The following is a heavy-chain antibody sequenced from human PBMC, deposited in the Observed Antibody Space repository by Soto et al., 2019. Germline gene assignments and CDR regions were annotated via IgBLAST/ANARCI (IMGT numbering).Heavy chain of an antibody. J-gene: IGHJ6*03. V-gene: IGHV3-21*01. CDR1: GFTFSSYS. Sequence: GGSLRLSCAASGFTFSSYSMNWVRQAPGKGLEWVSSISSSSSYIYYADSVKGRFTISRDNAKNSLYLQMNSLRAEDTAVYNSAVETYYVFGSDYYYYYNMDVGGKGTTVTVSS. CDR3: AVETYYVFGSDYYYYYNMDV. D-gene: IGHD3-3*01. CDR2: ISSSSSYI.